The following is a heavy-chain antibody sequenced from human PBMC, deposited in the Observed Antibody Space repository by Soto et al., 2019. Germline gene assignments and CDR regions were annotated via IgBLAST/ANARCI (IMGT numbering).Heavy chain of an antibody. CDR2: VYISGSN. CDR3: ARGGRDGFDI. Sequence: PSETLSLTCTVSGGSISTYYWNCIRQSAGKGLEWIGRVYISGSNNYNPSLKSRVAMSVDTSNNQFSLKVTSVTAADTAVYYCARGGRDGFDIWGQGTMVIVSS. V-gene: IGHV4-4*07. CDR1: GGSISTYY. J-gene: IGHJ3*02.